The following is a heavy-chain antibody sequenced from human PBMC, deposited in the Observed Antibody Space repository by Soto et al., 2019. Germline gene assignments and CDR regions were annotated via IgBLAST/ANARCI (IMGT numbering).Heavy chain of an antibody. CDR3: TSLYFGH. CDR1: EFTFANAW. V-gene: IGHV3-15*01. J-gene: IGHJ4*02. Sequence: GGSLRLSCAASEFTFANAWISWVRQAPGKGLEWVGRIKSKADGGTTDYAAPVKGRFTISRDESQNTVYLQMNSLKTVDTAVYYCTSLYFGHWGQGTLVTVSS. CDR2: IKSKADGGTT.